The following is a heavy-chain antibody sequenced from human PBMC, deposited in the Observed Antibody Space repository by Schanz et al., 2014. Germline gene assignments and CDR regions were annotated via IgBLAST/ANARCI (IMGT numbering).Heavy chain of an antibody. CDR1: GYTFTSHG. V-gene: IGHV1-69*02. CDR2: IIPILDVG. Sequence: VQLEQSGAEVKKPGSSVKVSCKASGYTFTSHGISWVRQAPGQGLEWMGRIIPILDVGNYAQQFQGRVTFTADKSTSTAYMELSSLRYEDTALYYCARGTMPGTFDIWGQGTMVTVSS. J-gene: IGHJ3*02. CDR3: ARGTMPGTFDI. D-gene: IGHD2-2*01.